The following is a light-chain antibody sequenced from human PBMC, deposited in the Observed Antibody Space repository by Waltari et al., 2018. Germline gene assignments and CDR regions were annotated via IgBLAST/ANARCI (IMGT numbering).Light chain of an antibody. CDR2: DAS. CDR3: QQYKSYLWT. Sequence: DIQMTQSPSTLSASVGDRVTITFRASQRLSSWLAWYQQKPGKAPKLLIYDASSLESGVPTRFSGSGSGTEFTLTISSLQPDDFATYYCQQYKSYLWTFGQGTKVEI. J-gene: IGKJ1*01. CDR1: QRLSSW. V-gene: IGKV1-5*01.